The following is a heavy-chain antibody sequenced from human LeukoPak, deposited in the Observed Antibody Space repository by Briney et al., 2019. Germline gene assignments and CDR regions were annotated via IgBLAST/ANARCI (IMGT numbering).Heavy chain of an antibody. Sequence: GGSLRLSCAASGFTFSSYSMNWVRQAPGKGLEWVSSISSSSSYIYYADSVKGRFTISRDNAKNSLYLQMNSLRAEDTAVYYCARVSPPGYSSGWAVLNWGQGTLVTVSS. V-gene: IGHV3-21*01. J-gene: IGHJ4*02. D-gene: IGHD6-19*01. CDR1: GFTFSSYS. CDR2: ISSSSSYI. CDR3: ARVSPPGYSSGWAVLN.